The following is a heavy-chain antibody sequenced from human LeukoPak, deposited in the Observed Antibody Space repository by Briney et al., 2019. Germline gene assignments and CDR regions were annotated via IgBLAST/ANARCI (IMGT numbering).Heavy chain of an antibody. D-gene: IGHD3-10*01. J-gene: IGHJ4*02. V-gene: IGHV4-34*01. CDR1: GGSFSGYY. CDR2: INHSGST. CDR3: ARSPYYYGSGFDY. Sequence: PSETLSLTCAVYGGSFSGYYWSWIRQPPGKGLEWIGEINHSGSTNYNPSLKSRVTISVDTSKNQFSLKLSSVTAADTAVYYCARSPYYYGSGFDYWGQGTLVTVSS.